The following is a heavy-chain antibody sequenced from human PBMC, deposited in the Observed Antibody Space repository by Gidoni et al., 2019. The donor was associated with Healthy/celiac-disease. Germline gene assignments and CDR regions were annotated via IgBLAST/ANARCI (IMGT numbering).Heavy chain of an antibody. D-gene: IGHD1-26*01. V-gene: IGHV3-23*01. CDR3: AKYYLYYYYMDV. CDR1: GCTFSSYA. CDR2: ISGSGGST. Sequence: EVQLLESGGGLVQPGGSLRLSWAASGCTFSSYAMSWVRQAPGKGLEWVSAISGSGGSTYYADSVKGRFTISRDNSKNTLYLQMNSLRAEDTAVYYCAKYYLYYYYMDVWGKGTTVTVSS. J-gene: IGHJ6*03.